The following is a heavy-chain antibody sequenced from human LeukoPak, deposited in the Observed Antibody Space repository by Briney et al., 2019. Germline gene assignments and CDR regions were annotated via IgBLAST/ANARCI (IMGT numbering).Heavy chain of an antibody. CDR3: AKDVWFGEPHYYFDY. Sequence: GGSLRLSCAASGFTFSSYGMHWVRQAPGKGLEWVAVISYDGSNKYYADSVKGRFTISRDNSKNTLYLQMNSLRAEDTAVYYCAKDVWFGEPHYYFDYWGQGTLVTVSS. CDR1: GFTFSSYG. D-gene: IGHD3-10*01. V-gene: IGHV3-30*18. CDR2: ISYDGSNK. J-gene: IGHJ4*02.